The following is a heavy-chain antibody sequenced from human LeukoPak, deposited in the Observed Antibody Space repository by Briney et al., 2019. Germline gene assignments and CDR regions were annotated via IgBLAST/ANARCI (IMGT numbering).Heavy chain of an antibody. CDR3: AREANYYGSGSYFEGTFDY. V-gene: IGHV4-4*02. D-gene: IGHD3-10*01. CDR1: GGSISSSNW. J-gene: IGHJ4*02. CDR2: IYHSGST. Sequence: TPSGTLSLTCAVSGGSISSSNWWSWVRQPPGKGLEWIGEIYHSGSTNYNPSLKSRVTISIDTSKNEFSLKLTSVIAADTAVYFCAREANYYGSGSYFEGTFDYWGQGSLVTVSS.